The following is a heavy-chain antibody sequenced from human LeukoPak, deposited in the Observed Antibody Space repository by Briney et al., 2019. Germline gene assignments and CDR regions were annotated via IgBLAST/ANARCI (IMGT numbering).Heavy chain of an antibody. V-gene: IGHV3-30*18. D-gene: IGHD6-13*01. CDR1: GFTFSSYG. CDR2: ISYDGSNK. Sequence: GRSLRLSCAASGFTFSSYGMHWVRQAPGKGLEWVAVISYDGSNKYYADSVKGRFTISRDNSKNTLYLQMNSLRAEDTAVYYCAKGVTYSSSWRKQLYHFDYWGQGTLVTVSS. J-gene: IGHJ4*02. CDR3: AKGVTYSSSWRKQLYHFDY.